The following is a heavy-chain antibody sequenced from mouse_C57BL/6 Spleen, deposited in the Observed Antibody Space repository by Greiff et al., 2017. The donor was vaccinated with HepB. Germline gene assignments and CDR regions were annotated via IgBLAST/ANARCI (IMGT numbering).Heavy chain of an antibody. J-gene: IGHJ4*01. V-gene: IGHV2-9-1*01. CDR2: IWTGGGT. D-gene: IGHD4-1*01. CDR3: ARNRGRNWEGLYAMDY. CDR1: GFSLTSYA. Sequence: VMLVESGPGLVAPSQSLSITCTVSGFSLTSYAISWVRQPPGKGLEWLGVIWTGGGTNYNSALKSRLSISKDNSKSQVFLKMNSLQTDDTARYYCARNRGRNWEGLYAMDYWGQGTSVTVSS.